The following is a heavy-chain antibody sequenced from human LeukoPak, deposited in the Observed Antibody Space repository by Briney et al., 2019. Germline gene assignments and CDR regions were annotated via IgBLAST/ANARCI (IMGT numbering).Heavy chain of an antibody. Sequence: GGSLRLSCAASAFSVSSNYMSWVRQAPGKGLEWVSVIYSGGSTYYADSVKGRFTISRDKSKNMVYLQMNSLSAEDTAIYYCARVASTSPYFYGMDVWGQGTTVTVSS. J-gene: IGHJ6*02. V-gene: IGHV3-53*01. CDR3: ARVASTSPYFYGMDV. CDR1: AFSVSSNY. CDR2: IYSGGST.